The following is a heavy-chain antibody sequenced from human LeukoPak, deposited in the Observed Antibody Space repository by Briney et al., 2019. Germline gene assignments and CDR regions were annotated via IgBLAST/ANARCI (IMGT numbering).Heavy chain of an antibody. J-gene: IGHJ6*03. D-gene: IGHD5-18*01. Sequence: GGSLRLSCAASGFTFKTYWMAWVRQASGRGLEWLTNVHPDGSQKYYVDSVKGRFTISRDNAKNSLYLQMNSLRTEDTAVYYCARRDTDDYHHYYMDVWGKGTTVTVSS. V-gene: IGHV3-7*01. CDR3: ARRDTDDYHHYYMDV. CDR1: GFTFKTYW. CDR2: VHPDGSQK.